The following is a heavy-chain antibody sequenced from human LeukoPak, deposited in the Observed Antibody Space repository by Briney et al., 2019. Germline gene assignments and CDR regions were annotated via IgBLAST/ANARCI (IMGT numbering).Heavy chain of an antibody. J-gene: IGHJ4*02. CDR2: INNVGAT. CDR3: AKDREYDDSCDYSG. CDR1: GFAVSNNY. D-gene: IGHD3-22*01. Sequence: PGGSLRLSCVVSGFAVSNNYLSWVRQAPGKGLEWVSVINNVGATYYADSVRGRFTISRDNSKNTLLLQMNSLRAEDTAVYYCAKDREYDDSCDYSGWGQGTLVTVSS. V-gene: IGHV3-53*01.